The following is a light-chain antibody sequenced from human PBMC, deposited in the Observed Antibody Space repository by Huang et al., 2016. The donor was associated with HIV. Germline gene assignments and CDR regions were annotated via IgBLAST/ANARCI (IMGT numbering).Light chain of an antibody. Sequence: EVVMTQSPATLSVSPGERATLSCRASQSVGSDLAWYQQKPGQAPGLVISGASTRATGIPARFSGSGSGTEFTLSISSLQSEDIAVYYCQQYKNWPPITFGQGTRLEIK. CDR1: QSVGSD. CDR2: GAS. J-gene: IGKJ5*01. CDR3: QQYKNWPPIT. V-gene: IGKV3-15*01.